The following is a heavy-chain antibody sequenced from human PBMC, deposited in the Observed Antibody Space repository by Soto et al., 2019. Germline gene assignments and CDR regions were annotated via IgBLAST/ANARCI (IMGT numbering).Heavy chain of an antibody. CDR1: GYTFSNFA. CDR3: ARRVGATPPNYFDY. CDR2: INAGNWNT. Sequence: ASVKVSCKASGYTFSNFAMHWVRQAPGQRLEWMGWINAGNWNTKYSQKFQGRLTISKDTSKSQVVLMMTNMDPADTGTYYCARRVGATPPNYFDYWGQGTLVTVSS. D-gene: IGHD1-26*01. J-gene: IGHJ4*02. V-gene: IGHV1-3*01.